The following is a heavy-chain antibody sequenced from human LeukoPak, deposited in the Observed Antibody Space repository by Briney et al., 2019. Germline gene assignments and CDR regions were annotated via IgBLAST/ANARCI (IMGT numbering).Heavy chain of an antibody. J-gene: IGHJ4*02. Sequence: PGGSLRLSCAASGFTFSTYWMHWVRQAPGTGLVWVSLINSHGSSTNYADSVKGRFTISRDNAKNTLCLQMNSLRAEDTAVYYCATDVPAVTIFGYWGQGTLVTVSS. D-gene: IGHD2-2*01. CDR3: ATDVPAVTIFGY. CDR1: GFTFSTYW. CDR2: INSHGSST. V-gene: IGHV3-74*01.